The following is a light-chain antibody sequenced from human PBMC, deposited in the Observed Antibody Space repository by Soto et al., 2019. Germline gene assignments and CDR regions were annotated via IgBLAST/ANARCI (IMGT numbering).Light chain of an antibody. CDR2: GAS. Sequence: EIVLTQSPGTLSLSPGERATLSCRASQSVSSSYLAWYQQKPGQAPRLLIYGASSRATGIPGRFSGSGSGTDFTLTISRLEPEDFAVCYCQQYGSSPPFTFGPGTKVDIK. J-gene: IGKJ3*01. V-gene: IGKV3-20*01. CDR1: QSVSSSY. CDR3: QQYGSSPPFT.